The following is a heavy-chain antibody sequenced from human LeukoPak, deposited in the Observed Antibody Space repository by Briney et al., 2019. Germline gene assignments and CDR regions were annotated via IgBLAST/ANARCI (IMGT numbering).Heavy chain of an antibody. CDR2: IFYSGST. J-gene: IGHJ4*02. V-gene: IGHV4-59*01. CDR1: GGSISSNY. D-gene: IGHD2-15*01. Sequence: PSETLSLTCTVSGGSISSNYWSWFRQPPGKGLEWIGYIFYSGSTNYNPSLESRVTISVDTSKNEFSLRLNSVTTADAAVYYCASGVGTAKNWGQGTLVTVSS. CDR3: ASGVGTAKN.